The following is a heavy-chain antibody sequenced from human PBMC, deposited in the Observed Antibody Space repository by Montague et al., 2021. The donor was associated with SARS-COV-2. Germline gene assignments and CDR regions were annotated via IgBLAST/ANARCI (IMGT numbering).Heavy chain of an antibody. CDR2: VMYNKGT. V-gene: IGHV4-59*08. CDR3: VRRPHCDGWNGPPDF. J-gene: IGHJ4*02. D-gene: IGHD3/OR15-3a*01. CDR1: GVSVTDYY. Sequence: SETLSLTCTVSGVSVTDYYWSWIRQPPGKGLEWVGEVMYNKGTNYNPSLKSRVAISVDTSKNQFSLRLTSVTAADTAVYYCVRRPHCDGWNGPPDFWDQGTLVTVSS.